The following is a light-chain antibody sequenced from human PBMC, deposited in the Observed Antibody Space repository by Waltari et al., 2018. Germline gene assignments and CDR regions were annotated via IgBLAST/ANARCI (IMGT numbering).Light chain of an antibody. CDR1: QSVSSTY. CDR3: HQYGTSPRT. V-gene: IGKV3-20*01. Sequence: EVVLTQSPVTLSLSPGERATPSCRASQSVSSTYLAWYQKKAGLPPRLLIFGASIRATGIPDRFSGSGSGTEFTLTIDRLEPEDSAVYYCHQYGTSPRTFGQGTKVEIK. J-gene: IGKJ1*01. CDR2: GAS.